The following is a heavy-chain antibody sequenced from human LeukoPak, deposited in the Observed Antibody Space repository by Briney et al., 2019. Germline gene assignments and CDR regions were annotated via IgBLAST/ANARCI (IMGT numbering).Heavy chain of an antibody. D-gene: IGHD3-10*01. CDR1: GFTFSSYA. CDR2: ISGSGGST. J-gene: IGHJ4*02. Sequence: GGPLRLSCAASGFTFSSYAMSWVRQAPGKGLEWVSAISGSGGSTYYADSVKGRFTISRDNSKNTLYLQMNSLRAEDTAVYYCATSDVLLWFGESRPFDYWGQGTLVTVSS. V-gene: IGHV3-23*01. CDR3: ATSDVLLWFGESRPFDY.